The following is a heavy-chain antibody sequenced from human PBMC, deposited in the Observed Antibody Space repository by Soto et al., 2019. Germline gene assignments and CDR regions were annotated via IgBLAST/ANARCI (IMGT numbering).Heavy chain of an antibody. CDR2: IYYSGST. V-gene: IGHV4-59*08. J-gene: IGHJ3*02. CDR1: GDSISNYY. Sequence: QVQLQESGPGLVKPSETLSLTCTVSGDSISNYYWSWIRQPPGKGREWIGYIYYSGSTNYNPALKSRVTISVDTSKNQFSLRLRSVTAADTAVYECARHLWVGSSWYLGAFDIWGQGTRVTVSS. D-gene: IGHD6-13*01. CDR3: ARHLWVGSSWYLGAFDI.